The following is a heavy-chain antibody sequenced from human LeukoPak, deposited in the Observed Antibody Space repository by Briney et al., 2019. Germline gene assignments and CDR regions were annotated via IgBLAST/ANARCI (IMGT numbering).Heavy chain of an antibody. J-gene: IGHJ4*02. CDR2: INMYTANP. V-gene: IGHV7-4-1*02. Sequence: GASVKVSCKASGYTFIRYAINWLRQDPGQGLEWMGWINMYTANPAYAQGFTERFVFSLDTSVSTAYLEISNLKAEDTAVYYCARHDNDDDFDYWGQGTLVTVSS. D-gene: IGHD1-1*01. CDR3: ARHDNDDDFDY. CDR1: GYTFIRYA.